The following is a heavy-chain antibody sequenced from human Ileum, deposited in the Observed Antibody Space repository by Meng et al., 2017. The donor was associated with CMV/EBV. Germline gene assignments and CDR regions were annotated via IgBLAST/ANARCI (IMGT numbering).Heavy chain of an antibody. J-gene: IGHJ5*02. CDR3: VKDDNDYMGEIGS. Sequence: ASRFTFLIYAVSWVRQAPGKGLELVSVIYTDDVNTYYADSVKGRFTISRDHSKNMLYLQMNSLRAEDTATYYCVKDDNDYMGEIGSWGQGTLVTVSS. V-gene: IGHV3-23*03. CDR2: IYTDDVNT. D-gene: IGHD3-16*01. CDR1: RFTFLIYA.